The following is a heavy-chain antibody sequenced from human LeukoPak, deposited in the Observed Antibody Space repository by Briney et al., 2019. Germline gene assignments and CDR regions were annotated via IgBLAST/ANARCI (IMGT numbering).Heavy chain of an antibody. Sequence: GGSLRLSCAASGFTFSSYSMNWVRQAPGKGLEWVSSISSSSSYIYYADSVKGRFTISRDNAKNSLYLQMNSLRAEDTAVYYCASPLSYSGYESIAFDIWGQGTMVTVSS. V-gene: IGHV3-21*01. D-gene: IGHD5-12*01. J-gene: IGHJ3*02. CDR3: ASPLSYSGYESIAFDI. CDR2: ISSSSSYI. CDR1: GFTFSSYS.